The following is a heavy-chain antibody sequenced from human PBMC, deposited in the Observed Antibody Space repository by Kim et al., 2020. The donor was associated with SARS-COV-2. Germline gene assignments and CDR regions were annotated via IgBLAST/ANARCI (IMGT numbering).Heavy chain of an antibody. J-gene: IGHJ1*01. D-gene: IGHD1-26*01. CDR1: GFTFSSCG. CDR3: AKDVGRVRCGSDDCYRLYFQY. V-gene: IGHV3-30*18. CDR2: ISDDGKNK. Sequence: GGSLRLSCVASGFTFSSCGMHWVRQAPGKGPEWVAVISDDGKNKYYADSVKGRFTISRDNSKSTLYLEMNSLRAEDMAVYYCAKDVGRVRCGSDDCYRLYFQYWGQGTPVTVSS.